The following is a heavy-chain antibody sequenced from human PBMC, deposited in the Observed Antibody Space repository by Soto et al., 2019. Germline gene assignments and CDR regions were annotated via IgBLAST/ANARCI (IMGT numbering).Heavy chain of an antibody. CDR3: ARAGGYSGYDTSYYYYSMDV. V-gene: IGHV1-69*01. CDR2: FIPIFGTA. CDR1: GGTFSSYA. J-gene: IGHJ6*02. D-gene: IGHD5-12*01. Sequence: QVQLVQSGAEVKKPGASVKVSCKASGGTFSSYAISWVRQAPGPGLEWMGGFIPIFGTANYAQKFQGRVTITADESTSTAYMELSSRRSEDTAVYYCARAGGYSGYDTSYYYYSMDVWGQGTTVTVPS.